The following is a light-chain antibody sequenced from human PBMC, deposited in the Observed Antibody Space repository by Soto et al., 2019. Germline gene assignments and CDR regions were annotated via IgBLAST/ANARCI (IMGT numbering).Light chain of an antibody. Sequence: SYELTQPPSVSVAPGQTARITCGGTDVGSKNVHWYQQKPGQAPVLAVYADSARPSGIPERFSGSNSGNTATLTISSVEAGDEADYYCQVWDNGSDHYVFGTGTKLTVL. CDR2: ADS. J-gene: IGLJ1*01. V-gene: IGLV3-21*02. CDR3: QVWDNGSDHYV. CDR1: DVGSKN.